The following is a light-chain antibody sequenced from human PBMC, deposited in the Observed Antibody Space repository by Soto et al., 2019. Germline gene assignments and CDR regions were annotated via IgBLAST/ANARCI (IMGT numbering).Light chain of an antibody. V-gene: IGLV2-14*01. CDR1: SSNGGGYNY. CDR3: RSYRTGGSFV. Sequence: QSVLTQPASVSRSPGQSIAISCTGNSSNGGGYNYVSCYQQVPGKAPKLLISEVSNRPSGVCHRFSGHKYVNTASMTVSGLQAEDEADHYCRSYRTGGSFVFGTGTKGTVL. CDR2: EVS. J-gene: IGLJ1*01.